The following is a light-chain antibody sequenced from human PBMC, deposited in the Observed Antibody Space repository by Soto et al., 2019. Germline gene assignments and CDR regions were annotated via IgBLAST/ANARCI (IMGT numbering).Light chain of an antibody. CDR1: SSNVGRNY. CDR2: SIN. V-gene: IGLV1-47*02. J-gene: IGLJ3*02. Sequence: QSVLTQPSSASGTPGQRVTISCSGSSSNVGRNYVYWYQQLPGTAPKLLIYSINQRPSGVPDRFSGSKSGTSASLAISGLRSEDEADYYCTAWDDGLSGWVFGGGTKVTVL. CDR3: TAWDDGLSGWV.